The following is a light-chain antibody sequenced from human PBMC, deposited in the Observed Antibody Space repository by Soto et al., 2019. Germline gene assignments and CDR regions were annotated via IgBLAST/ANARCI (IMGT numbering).Light chain of an antibody. V-gene: IGKV3-20*01. J-gene: IGKJ1*01. CDR3: QQYGYSPWT. Sequence: PGERATLSCRASLSVISYLAWYQQKPGQAPRLLIYDASYRATGIPARFIGSGSGTDLTLTITRLEPADFALYYCQQYGYSPWTFGLGTKV. CDR1: LSVISY. CDR2: DAS.